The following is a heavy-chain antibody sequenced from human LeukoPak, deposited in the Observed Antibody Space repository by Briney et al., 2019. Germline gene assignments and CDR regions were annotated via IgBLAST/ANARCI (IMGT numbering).Heavy chain of an antibody. CDR1: GYSISSGYY. CDR3: ARVEDGDYVFDY. CDR2: IYHSGST. Sequence: SETLSLTCAVSGYSISSGYYWGWIRQPPGKGLEWIGSIYHSGSTYYNPSLKSRVTISVDTSKNQFSLKLSPVTAADTAVYYCARVEDGDYVFDYWGQGTLVTVSS. D-gene: IGHD4-17*01. J-gene: IGHJ4*02. V-gene: IGHV4-38-2*01.